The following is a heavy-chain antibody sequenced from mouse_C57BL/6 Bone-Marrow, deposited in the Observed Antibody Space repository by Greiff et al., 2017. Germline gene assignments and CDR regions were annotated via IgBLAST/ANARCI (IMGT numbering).Heavy chain of an antibody. J-gene: IGHJ3*01. V-gene: IGHV5-9-1*02. D-gene: IGHD2-3*01. CDR3: TREGLGYDGYSGFPY. CDR2: ISSGGDYI. CDR1: GFTFSSYA. Sequence: EVMLVESGEGLVKPGGSLKLSCAASGFTFSSYAMSWVRQTPEKRLEWVAYISSGGDYIYYADTVKGRFTISRDNARNTLYLQMSSLKSEDTAMYYCTREGLGYDGYSGFPYWGQGTLVTVSA.